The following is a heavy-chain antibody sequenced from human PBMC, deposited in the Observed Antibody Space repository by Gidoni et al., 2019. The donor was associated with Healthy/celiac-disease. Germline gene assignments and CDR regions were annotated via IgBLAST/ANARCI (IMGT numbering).Heavy chain of an antibody. V-gene: IGHV5-51*01. CDR3: ARTDDYVWGSYRYGACDI. D-gene: IGHD3-16*02. Sequence: EVQLVQSGAEVKKPGASLKISCKGSGYSFTSYWIGWVRQMPGKGLEWMGIIYPGDSDTRDSPSFQGQVTISADKAISTAYLQWSSLKASDTAMYYCARTDDYVWGSYRYGACDIWGQGTMVTVSS. J-gene: IGHJ3*02. CDR1: GYSFTSYW. CDR2: IYPGDSDT.